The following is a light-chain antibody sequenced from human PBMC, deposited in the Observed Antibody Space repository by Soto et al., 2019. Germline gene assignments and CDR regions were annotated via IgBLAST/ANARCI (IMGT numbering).Light chain of an antibody. CDR1: QTVGTN. CDR2: GAF. Sequence: VLMTQSPATLSVSPGERATLSCRASQTVGTNLAWYQHRPGQAPRLLIYGAFRRATEIPARFNGSASGTEFTLTISSLQSEDFAVYYCQEYSDWWTFGQGTKVEVK. J-gene: IGKJ1*01. CDR3: QEYSDWWT. V-gene: IGKV3-15*01.